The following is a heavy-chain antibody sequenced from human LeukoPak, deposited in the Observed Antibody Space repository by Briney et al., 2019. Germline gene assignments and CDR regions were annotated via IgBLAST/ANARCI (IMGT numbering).Heavy chain of an antibody. CDR3: ARGCSSTSCYTGYFDL. D-gene: IGHD2-2*02. V-gene: IGHV4-4*07. CDR2: IYTSGST. Sequence: PSETLSLTXTVSGGSISSYYWSWIRQPAGKGLEWIGRIYTSGSTNYNPSLKRRVTMSVDTSKNQFSLELSSVTAADTAVYYCARGCSSTSCYTGYFDLWGHGTLVTVSS. J-gene: IGHJ2*01. CDR1: GGSISSYY.